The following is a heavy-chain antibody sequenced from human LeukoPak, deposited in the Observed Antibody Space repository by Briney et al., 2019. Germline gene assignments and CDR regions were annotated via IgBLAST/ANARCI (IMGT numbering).Heavy chain of an antibody. V-gene: IGHV4-4*09. Sequence: SETLSLTCTVSGDFSSFYYWTWIRQPPGEGLEWIGYIHTTGSTHYSPSLKSRVSMSIDTSKNQFSLSLSSVTAADTAVYYCARPGQSSWWIYFNYWGQGSLVTVSS. CDR2: IHTTGST. D-gene: IGHD5-12*01. CDR3: ARPGQSSWWIYFNY. J-gene: IGHJ4*02. CDR1: GDFSSFYY.